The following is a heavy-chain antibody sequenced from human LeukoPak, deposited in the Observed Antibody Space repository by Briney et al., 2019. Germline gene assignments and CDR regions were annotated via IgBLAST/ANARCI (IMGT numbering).Heavy chain of an antibody. CDR1: GITFSSYN. Sequence: GGSLRLSCAASGITFSSYNMNWVRQAPGKGLEWVSSISSSSNYIYYADSVKGRFTISRDNAKNSLYLQMNSLRVEDTAIYYCASRGYSGYGGFDYWGQGTLVTVSS. J-gene: IGHJ4*02. D-gene: IGHD5-12*01. CDR2: ISSSSNYI. CDR3: ASRGYSGYGGFDY. V-gene: IGHV3-21*01.